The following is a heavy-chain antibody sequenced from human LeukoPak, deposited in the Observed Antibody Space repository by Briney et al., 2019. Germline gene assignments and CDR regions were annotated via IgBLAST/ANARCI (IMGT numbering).Heavy chain of an antibody. CDR3: ARDYGSGSYYPSFDY. Sequence: SETLSLTCTVSGGSISSGGYYWSWIRQPPGKGLEWIGYIYHSGSTYYNPSLKSRVTISVDRSKNQFSLKLSSVTAADTAVYYCARDYGSGSYYPSFDYWGQGTLVTVSS. D-gene: IGHD3-10*01. CDR2: IYHSGST. V-gene: IGHV4-30-2*01. J-gene: IGHJ4*02. CDR1: GGSISSGGYY.